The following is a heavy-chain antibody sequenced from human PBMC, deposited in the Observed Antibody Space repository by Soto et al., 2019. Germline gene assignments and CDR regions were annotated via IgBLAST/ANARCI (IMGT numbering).Heavy chain of an antibody. CDR3: ARGGGHYDILTGYVYYYGMDV. CDR2: INWNGGST. V-gene: IGHV3-20*04. D-gene: IGHD3-9*01. Sequence: EVQLVESGGGVVRPGGSLRLSCAASGFTFDDYGMSWVRQAPGKGLEWVSGINWNGGSTGYADSVKGRFTISRDNAKNSLYLQMNSLRAEDTALYYCARGGGHYDILTGYVYYYGMDVWGQGTTVTVSS. J-gene: IGHJ6*02. CDR1: GFTFDDYG.